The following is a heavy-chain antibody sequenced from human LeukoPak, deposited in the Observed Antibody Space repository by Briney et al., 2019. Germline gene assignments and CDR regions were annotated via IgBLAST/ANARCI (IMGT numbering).Heavy chain of an antibody. CDR1: GYTFTSYW. CDR2: IDPSDSYT. V-gene: IGHV5-10-1*01. Sequence: GESLRISCKGSGYTFTSYWISWVRQMPGKGLEWMGRIDPSDSYTNYGPSFQGHVTISADNSISTAYLQWSSLRASDTAMYYCARRISSSSETESYYYGMAVWGQGTTVTVSS. J-gene: IGHJ6*01. CDR3: ARRISSSSETESYYYGMAV. D-gene: IGHD6-6*01.